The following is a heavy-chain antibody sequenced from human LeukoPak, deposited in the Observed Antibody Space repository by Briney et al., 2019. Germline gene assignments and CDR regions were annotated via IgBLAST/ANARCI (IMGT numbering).Heavy chain of an antibody. CDR1: GFTFSSYW. J-gene: IGHJ4*02. CDR3: ARDAYDSSSYYSPYYFDY. Sequence: GGSLRLSCAASGFTFSSYWMSWVRQAPGKGLEWVANIKQDGSEKYYVDSVKGRFTISRDNAKNSLYLQMNSLRAEDTAVYYCARDAYDSSSYYSPYYFDYWGQGTLVTVSS. D-gene: IGHD3-22*01. V-gene: IGHV3-7*01. CDR2: IKQDGSEK.